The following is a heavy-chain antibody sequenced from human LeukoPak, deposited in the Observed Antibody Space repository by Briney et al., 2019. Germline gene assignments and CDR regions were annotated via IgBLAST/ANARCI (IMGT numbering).Heavy chain of an antibody. CDR1: GFTFSNYA. CDR3: VSSSSGCYRFQY. J-gene: IGHJ4*02. V-gene: IGHV3-23*01. Sequence: KAGGPLRLSCAASGFTFSNYAMSWVRQAPGKGLEWVSAISGSDGNTYYADSVKGRFTISRDNSRSTLYLQMNSLRAEDTAVYYCVSSSSGCYRFQYWGQGTLVTVSS. D-gene: IGHD6-19*01. CDR2: ISGSDGNT.